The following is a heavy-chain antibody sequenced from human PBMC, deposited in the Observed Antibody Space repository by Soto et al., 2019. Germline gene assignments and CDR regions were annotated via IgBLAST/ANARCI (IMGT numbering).Heavy chain of an antibody. J-gene: IGHJ4*02. D-gene: IGHD2-2*01. CDR1: GFTFSSYG. CDR2: ISDTGSSH. V-gene: IGHV3-30*18. CDR3: AKDRGGDCPDNSCYFGADY. Sequence: VGSLRLSCVGSGFTFSSYGMHWVRQARGKGLECVAVISDTGSSHYYAASVEGRFTISRENSKNTLSLHMDRLRVEDTAVYHCAKDRGGDCPDNSCYFGADYWGQGTPVTVSS.